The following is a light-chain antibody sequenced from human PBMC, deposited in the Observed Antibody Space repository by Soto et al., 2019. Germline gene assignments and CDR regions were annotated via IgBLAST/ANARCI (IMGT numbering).Light chain of an antibody. CDR2: DVS. V-gene: IGLV2-14*01. CDR3: SSYTSSSTPVV. CDR1: SSDVGGYNY. J-gene: IGLJ1*01. Sequence: QSALTQPASASGSPGQSITISCTGTSSDVGGYNYVSWYQQHPGKAPKLMIYDVSNRPSGVSNRFSGSKSGNTASLTISGLQAEDEADYYCSSYTSSSTPVVFGAGTKLTVL.